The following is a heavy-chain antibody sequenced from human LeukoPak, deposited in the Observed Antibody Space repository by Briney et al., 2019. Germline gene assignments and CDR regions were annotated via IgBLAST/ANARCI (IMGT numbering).Heavy chain of an antibody. CDR2: IYSGGST. D-gene: IGHD6-19*01. CDR1: GFTLRTFA. CDR3: ARQYSSGWHGGYYMDV. Sequence: GGSLRLSYAASGFTLRTFAMDWVRQAPGKGLEWVSVIYSGGSTYYADSVKGRFAISRDNSKNTLYLQMNSLRAEDTAVYYCARQYSSGWHGGYYMDVWGKGTTVTVSS. V-gene: IGHV3-66*02. J-gene: IGHJ6*03.